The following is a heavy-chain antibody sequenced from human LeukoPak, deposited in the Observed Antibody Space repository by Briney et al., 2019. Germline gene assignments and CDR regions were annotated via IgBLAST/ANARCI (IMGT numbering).Heavy chain of an antibody. CDR2: IYYSGST. D-gene: IGHD3-22*01. V-gene: IGHV4-59*01. Sequence: SETLSLTCTVSGGSISSYYWSWIRQPPGKGLEWIGYIYYSGSTNYNPSLKSRVTISVDTSKNQFSLKLSSVTAADTAVYYCARDSDSSGYFDYWGQGTLVTVSS. J-gene: IGHJ4*02. CDR3: ARDSDSSGYFDY. CDR1: GGSISSYY.